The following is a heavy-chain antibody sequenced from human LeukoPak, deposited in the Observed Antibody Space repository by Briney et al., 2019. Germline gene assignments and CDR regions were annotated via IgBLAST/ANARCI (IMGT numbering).Heavy chain of an antibody. V-gene: IGHV3-7*01. D-gene: IGHD3-10*01. J-gene: IGHJ4*02. CDR3: AKDYYGSGSYYNEGVDY. CDR2: IHKDGGEK. Sequence: GGSLRLSCTASGFIFSDYWMRWVRQAPGKGLEWVATIHKDGGEKWYVDSVKGRVTISRDNVRNSLYLQMNSLRAEDTAVYYCAKDYYGSGSYYNEGVDYWGQGTLVTVSS. CDR1: GFIFSDYW.